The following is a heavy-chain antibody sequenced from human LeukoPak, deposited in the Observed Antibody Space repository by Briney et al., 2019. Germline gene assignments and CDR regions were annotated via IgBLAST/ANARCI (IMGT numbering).Heavy chain of an antibody. CDR3: ARHYSGYGGAFDI. D-gene: IGHD5-12*01. CDR2: ISVYNGNT. V-gene: IGHV1-18*01. J-gene: IGHJ3*02. Sequence: GASVKVSCKASGYTFTNYDFNWVRQAPGQGREWMGWISVYNGNTNYAQKLQGRVTMTTDTSTSTAYMELRSLRSDDTAVYYCARHYSGYGGAFDIWGQGTMVTVSS. CDR1: GYTFTNYD.